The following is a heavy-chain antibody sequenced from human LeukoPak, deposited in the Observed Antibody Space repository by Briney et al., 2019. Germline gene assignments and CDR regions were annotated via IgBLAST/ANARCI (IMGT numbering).Heavy chain of an antibody. Sequence: ASVKVSCKASGYIFTDYYMHWVRQAPGQGLEWMGWINPNSGGSNYAQKFQGRVTMTRDTSISTAYMELSSLRSDDTAIYYCARDLHNSFDPWGQGTLVTVSS. CDR3: ARDLHNSFDP. V-gene: IGHV1-2*02. CDR1: GYIFTDYY. CDR2: INPNSGGS. J-gene: IGHJ5*02.